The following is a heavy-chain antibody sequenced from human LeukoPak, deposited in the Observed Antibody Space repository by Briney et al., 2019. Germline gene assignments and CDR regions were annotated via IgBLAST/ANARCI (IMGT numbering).Heavy chain of an antibody. J-gene: IGHJ5*02. V-gene: IGHV3-21*01. Sequence: GGSLRLSCAASGFTFSSYRMNWVRQAPGKGLEWVSSISPNSSDMFYADSLQGRFTISRDNAKNSLYLRMNSLRADDTAVYYCARDPGITGTNCFDRWGQGTLGTVSA. CDR2: ISPNSSDM. CDR3: ARDPGITGTNCFDR. D-gene: IGHD1-20*01. CDR1: GFTFSSYR.